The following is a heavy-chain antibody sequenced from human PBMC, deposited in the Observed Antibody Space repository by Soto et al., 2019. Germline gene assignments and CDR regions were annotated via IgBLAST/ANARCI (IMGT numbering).Heavy chain of an antibody. CDR1: GFTFSSYS. V-gene: IGHV3-21*01. CDR3: ARGVLQSITIFGVAPFDY. J-gene: IGHJ4*02. CDR2: ISSSSSYI. Sequence: EVQLVESGGGLVKPGGSLRLSCAASGFTFSSYSMNWVRQAPGKGLEWVSSISSSSSYIYYADSVKGRFTISRDNAKNSLYLQMNSLRAEDTAVYYCARGVLQSITIFGVAPFDYWGQGTLVTVSS. D-gene: IGHD3-3*01.